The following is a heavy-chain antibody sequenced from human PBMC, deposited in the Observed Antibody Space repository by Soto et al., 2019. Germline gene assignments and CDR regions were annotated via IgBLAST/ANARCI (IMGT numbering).Heavy chain of an antibody. CDR3: ARPTLPKLRNNWFDP. Sequence: GGSLRLSCAASGFTFSSYSMNWVRQAPGKGLEWVSSISSSSSYIYYADSVKGRFTISRDNAKNSLYLQMNSLRAEDTAVYYCARPTLPKLRNNWFDPWGQGTLVTVSS. CDR1: GFTFSSYS. J-gene: IGHJ5*02. CDR2: ISSSSSYI. V-gene: IGHV3-21*01.